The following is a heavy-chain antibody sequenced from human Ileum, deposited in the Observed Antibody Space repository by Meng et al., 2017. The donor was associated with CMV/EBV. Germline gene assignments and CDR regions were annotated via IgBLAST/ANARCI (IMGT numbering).Heavy chain of an antibody. J-gene: IGHJ4*02. CDR1: GDSVSSNIAA. V-gene: IGHV6-1*01. Sequence: QAQLQQSGPGLVKPSHTTSLTCAISGDSVSSNIAAWSWIRQSPSRGLEWLGRTYYRSKWYDDYAVSVKSRVTITPDTSKNQFSLHLNSVSPEDTAIYFCAREMGAHDYWGQGTLVTASS. CDR3: AREMGAHDY. CDR2: TYYRSKWYD. D-gene: IGHD4/OR15-4a*01.